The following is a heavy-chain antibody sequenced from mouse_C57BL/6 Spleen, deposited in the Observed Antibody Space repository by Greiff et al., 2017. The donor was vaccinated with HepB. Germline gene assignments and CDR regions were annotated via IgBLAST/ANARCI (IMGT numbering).Heavy chain of an antibody. D-gene: IGHD6-2*01. Sequence: LQESGPGLVKPSQSLSLTCSVTGYSITSGYYWNWIRQFPGNKLEWMGYISYDGSNNYNPSLKNRISITRDTSKNQFFLKLNSVTTEDTATYYCARDSLYAMDYWGQGTSVTVSS. CDR1: GYSITSGYY. CDR3: ARDSLYAMDY. J-gene: IGHJ4*01. CDR2: ISYDGSN. V-gene: IGHV3-6*01.